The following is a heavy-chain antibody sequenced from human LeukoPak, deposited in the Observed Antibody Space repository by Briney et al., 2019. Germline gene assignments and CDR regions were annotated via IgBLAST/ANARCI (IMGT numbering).Heavy chain of an antibody. V-gene: IGHV4-34*01. CDR1: GGSFSGYY. Sequence: SETLSLTCAVYGGSFSGYYWSWIRQPPGKGLEWIGEINHSGSTNYNPSLKSRVTISVDTSKNQFSLKLSSVTAADTAVYYCARGRTLFYYYDSSGHYAEYFQHWGQGTLVTVSS. CDR2: INHSGST. CDR3: ARGRTLFYYYDSSGHYAEYFQH. J-gene: IGHJ1*01. D-gene: IGHD3-22*01.